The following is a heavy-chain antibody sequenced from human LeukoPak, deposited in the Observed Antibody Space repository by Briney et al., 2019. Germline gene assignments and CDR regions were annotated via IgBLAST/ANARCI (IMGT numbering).Heavy chain of an antibody. D-gene: IGHD1-26*01. CDR1: GYSFATYW. Sequence: RGESLKISCKGSGYSFATYWIAWVRQMPGKGLDWMGIIYPGDSDTRYSPSFQGQVTISADKSISTAYLQWSSLKASDTAMYYCARRPISGSYNGYYFDYWGQGTLVTVSS. CDR2: IYPGDSDT. V-gene: IGHV5-51*01. J-gene: IGHJ4*02. CDR3: ARRPISGSYNGYYFDY.